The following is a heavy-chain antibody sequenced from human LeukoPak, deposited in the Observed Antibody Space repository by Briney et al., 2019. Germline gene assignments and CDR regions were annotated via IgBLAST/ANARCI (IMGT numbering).Heavy chain of an antibody. D-gene: IGHD6-19*01. CDR1: GGSISSFY. CDR2: IYTSGGT. J-gene: IGHJ4*02. Sequence: SETLSLTCTVSGGSISSFYWTWIRQPAGKGLEWIGRIYTSGGTNYNPSLKSRVTMSVDTSKNQFSLKLSSVTAADTAVYYCARDWGSYSSDWRAFDYWGQGTLVTVSS. CDR3: ARDWGSYSSDWRAFDY. V-gene: IGHV4-4*07.